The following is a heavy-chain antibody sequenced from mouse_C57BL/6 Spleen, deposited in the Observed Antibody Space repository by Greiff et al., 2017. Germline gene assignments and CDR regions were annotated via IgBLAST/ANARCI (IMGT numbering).Heavy chain of an antibody. CDR2: ISDGGSYT. Sequence: EVQGVESGGGLVKPGGSLKLSCAASGFTFSSYAMSWVRQTPEKRLEWVATISDGGSYTYYPDNVKGRFTISRDNAKNNLYLQMSHLKSEDTAMYYCARDNYDYDGGFAYWGQGTLVTVSA. CDR3: ARDNYDYDGGFAY. V-gene: IGHV5-4*01. J-gene: IGHJ3*01. D-gene: IGHD2-4*01. CDR1: GFTFSSYA.